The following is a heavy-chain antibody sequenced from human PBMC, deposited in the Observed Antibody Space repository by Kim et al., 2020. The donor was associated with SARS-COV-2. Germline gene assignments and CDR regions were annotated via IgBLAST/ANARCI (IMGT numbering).Heavy chain of an antibody. CDR2: INHSGST. Sequence: SETLSLTCAVYGGSFSGYYWSWIRQPPGKGLEWIGEINHSGSTNYNPSLKSRVTISVDTSKNQFSLKLSSVTAADTAVYYCASAHHIVVVPAARSFDYWGQGTLVTVSS. V-gene: IGHV4-34*01. J-gene: IGHJ4*02. CDR1: GGSFSGYY. D-gene: IGHD2-2*01. CDR3: ASAHHIVVVPAARSFDY.